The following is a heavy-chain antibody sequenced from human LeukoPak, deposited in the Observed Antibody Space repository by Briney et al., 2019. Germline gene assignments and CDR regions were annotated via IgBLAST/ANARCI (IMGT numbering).Heavy chain of an antibody. Sequence: PGGSLRLSCAASGFTFSSYAMHWVRQAPGKGLEYVSAISSNGGSTYYANSVKGRFTISRDNSKNTLYLQMGSLRAEDMAVYYCARLAMIMDYYYYGMDVWGQGTTVTVSS. D-gene: IGHD3-22*01. J-gene: IGHJ6*02. CDR3: ARLAMIMDYYYYGMDV. CDR2: ISSNGGST. CDR1: GFTFSSYA. V-gene: IGHV3-64*01.